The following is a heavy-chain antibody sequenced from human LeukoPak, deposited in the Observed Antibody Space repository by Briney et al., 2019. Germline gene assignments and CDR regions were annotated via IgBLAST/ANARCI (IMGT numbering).Heavy chain of an antibody. D-gene: IGHD1-1*01. CDR3: ARVSDTTRVTAAFDV. CDR2: IIPIGDIA. J-gene: IGHJ3*01. CDR1: GGTFSTYD. Sequence: SVKVSCKPSGGTFSTYDIHWVRQAPGQRLEWMGRIIPIGDIAEYAQNFQGRVTMTADKSTTTAYLEVRSLKSEDTALYYCARVSDTTRVTAAFDVWGQGTKGTVS. V-gene: IGHV1-69*04.